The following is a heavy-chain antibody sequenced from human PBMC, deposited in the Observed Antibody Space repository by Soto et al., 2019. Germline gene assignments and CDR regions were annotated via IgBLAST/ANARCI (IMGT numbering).Heavy chain of an antibody. D-gene: IGHD2-21*02. V-gene: IGHV3-23*01. CDR3: AKVPHIVVVTAIHFDY. CDR2: ISGSGGST. J-gene: IGHJ4*02. CDR1: GFTFSSYA. Sequence: EVQLLESGGGLVQPGGSLRLSCAASGFTFSSYAMSWVRQAPGKGLEWVSAISGSGGSTYYADSVKGRFTISRDNSKNTLYLQMNSLRAEDTAVYYCAKVPHIVVVTAIHFDYWGQGTLVTVSS.